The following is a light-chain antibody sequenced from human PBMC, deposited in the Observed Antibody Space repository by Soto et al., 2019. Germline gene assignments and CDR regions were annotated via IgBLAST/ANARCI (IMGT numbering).Light chain of an antibody. CDR3: SSFTTNRFYV. CDR1: SRDVGSYNY. Sequence: QSVLTQPASVSGSPGQSITISCTGTSRDVGSYNYVSWYQQHPGKAPKLMIYEVRNRPSGVSDRFSGSKSGKTASLTIFGLQAEDEADYYCSSFTTNRFYVFGPGTKLTVL. CDR2: EVR. J-gene: IGLJ1*01. V-gene: IGLV2-14*01.